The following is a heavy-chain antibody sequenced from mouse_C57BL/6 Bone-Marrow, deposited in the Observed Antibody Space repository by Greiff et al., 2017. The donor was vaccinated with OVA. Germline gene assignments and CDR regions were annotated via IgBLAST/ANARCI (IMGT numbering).Heavy chain of an antibody. CDR1: GYTFTSYW. J-gene: IGHJ2*01. V-gene: IGHV1-72*01. D-gene: IGHD1-1*01. CDR2: IDPSSGGT. CDR3: ARSRHYYYGSSYFDG. Sequence: VQLQQPGAELVKPGASVKLSCKASGYTFTSYWMHWVKQRPGRGLEWIGRIDPSSGGTKYNEKFKGKATLTVDTPSSTAYMQLSSLTSEDSAVYCGARSRHYYYGSSYFDGWGKGTTLTV.